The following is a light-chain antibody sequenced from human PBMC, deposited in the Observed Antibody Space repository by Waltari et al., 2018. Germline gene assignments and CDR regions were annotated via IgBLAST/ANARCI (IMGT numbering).Light chain of an antibody. CDR3: QRYDNLPVFA. CDR1: QDISNY. V-gene: IGKV1-33*01. Sequence: IQFTQSPPYLSASVGDRITITCQASQDISNYLNWYQQKPGKAPKLLISDASNLETGVPSRFSGSQSATYFTLTISNLQPEDIATYYCQRYDNLPVFAFGPGTKVNIK. J-gene: IGKJ3*01. CDR2: DAS.